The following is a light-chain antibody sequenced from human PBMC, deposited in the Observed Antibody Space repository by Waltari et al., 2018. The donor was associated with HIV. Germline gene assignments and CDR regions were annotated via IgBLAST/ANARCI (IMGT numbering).Light chain of an antibody. Sequence: DIVITQSPLSLPVTPGEPASISCRSSQSLLHSNGYNYLDWYLQKPGQSPQLLNYLGSNRASGVPDRFSGSGSGTDFTLKISRVEAEDVGVYYCMQALQTPYTFGQGTKLEIK. J-gene: IGKJ2*01. CDR1: QSLLHSNGYNY. CDR3: MQALQTPYT. CDR2: LGS. V-gene: IGKV2-28*01.